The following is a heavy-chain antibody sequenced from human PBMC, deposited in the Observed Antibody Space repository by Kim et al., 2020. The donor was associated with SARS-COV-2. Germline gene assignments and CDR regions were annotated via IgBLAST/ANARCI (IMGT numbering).Heavy chain of an antibody. Sequence: SETLSLTCAVSGGSISSSNWWGWVRQPPGKGLEWIGEIYHSGSTNYNPSLKSRVTISVDKSKNHFSLKLSSVTAADTAVYYCARGNLALGGGITFDYWGQGTLVTVSS. J-gene: IGHJ4*02. D-gene: IGHD3-16*01. CDR1: GGSISSSNW. CDR3: ARGNLALGGGITFDY. V-gene: IGHV4-4*02. CDR2: IYHSGST.